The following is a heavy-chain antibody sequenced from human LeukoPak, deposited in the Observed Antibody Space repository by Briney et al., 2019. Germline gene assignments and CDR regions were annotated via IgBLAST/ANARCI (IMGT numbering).Heavy chain of an antibody. J-gene: IGHJ4*02. D-gene: IGHD3-3*01. V-gene: IGHV3-48*04. CDR2: ITSSSNTI. CDR3: AGGSGWTTNY. Sequence: GGSLRLSCAASGFRFSSYSMNWVRQAPGKGLEWLSYITSSSNTIFYADSVKGRFTISRDNAKNSLHLQMNSLRVEDTAVYYCAGGSGWTTNYWGQGTLVTVSS. CDR1: GFRFSSYS.